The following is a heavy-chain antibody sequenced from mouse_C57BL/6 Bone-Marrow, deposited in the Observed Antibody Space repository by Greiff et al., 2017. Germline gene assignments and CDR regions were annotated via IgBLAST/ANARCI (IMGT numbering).Heavy chain of an antibody. J-gene: IGHJ1*03. CDR1: GYTFTDYE. Sequence: VQLQQSGAELVRPGASVTLSCKASGYTFTDYEMHWVKQTPVHGLEWIGAIDPETGGTAYNQKFKGKAILTADKSSSTAYMELHSLTSEDSAVYFCARDYGSSYWYFDVGGTGTTVTVSS. CDR3: ARDYGSSYWYFDV. CDR2: IDPETGGT. V-gene: IGHV1-15*01. D-gene: IGHD1-1*01.